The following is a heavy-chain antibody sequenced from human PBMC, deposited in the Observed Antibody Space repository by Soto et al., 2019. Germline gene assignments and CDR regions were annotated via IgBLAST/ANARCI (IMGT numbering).Heavy chain of an antibody. CDR3: ARVSPSSSPYFDY. J-gene: IGHJ4*02. V-gene: IGHV4-61*08. Sequence: SSETLSLTCTVSGGSISSGDYYWSWIRQPPGKGLEWIGYIYYSGSTNYNPSLKSRVTISVDTSKNQFSLKLSSVTAADTAVYYCARVSPSSSPYFDYWGQGTLVTVSS. CDR2: IYYSGST. CDR1: GGSISSGDYY. D-gene: IGHD6-6*01.